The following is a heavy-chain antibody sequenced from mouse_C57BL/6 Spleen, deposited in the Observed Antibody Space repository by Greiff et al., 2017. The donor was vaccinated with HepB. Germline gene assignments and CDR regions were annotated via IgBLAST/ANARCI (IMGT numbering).Heavy chain of an antibody. CDR2: IDPENGDT. D-gene: IGHD2-2*01. V-gene: IGHV14-4*01. CDR1: GFNIKDDY. J-gene: IGHJ3*01. Sequence: EVKVVESGAELVRPGASVKLSCTASGFNIKDDYMHWVKQRPEQGLEWIGWIDPENGDTEYASKFQGKATITADTSSNTAYLQLSSLTSEDTAVYYCTTGGYESYWGQGTLVTVSA. CDR3: TTGGYESY.